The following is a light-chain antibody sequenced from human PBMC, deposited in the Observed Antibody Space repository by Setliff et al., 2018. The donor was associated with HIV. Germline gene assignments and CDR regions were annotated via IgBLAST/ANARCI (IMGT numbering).Light chain of an antibody. J-gene: IGLJ3*02. Sequence: QSALTQPASVSGSPGQSITISCTGSSSDVGGYNYVSWYQQHPGKVPKLMIYDVSQRPSGVSDRFSGSKSGITASLTISGLQPEDESDYYCSSYTASSTLVFGGGTKVTVL. V-gene: IGLV2-14*03. CDR3: SSYTASSTLV. CDR1: SSDVGGYNY. CDR2: DVS.